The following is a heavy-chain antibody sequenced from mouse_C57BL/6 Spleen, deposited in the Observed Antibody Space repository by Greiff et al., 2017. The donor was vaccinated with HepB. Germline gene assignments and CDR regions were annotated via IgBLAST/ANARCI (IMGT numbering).Heavy chain of an antibody. Sequence: QVQLKESGPGLVQPSQSLSITCTVSGFSLTSYGVLWVRQPPGKGLEWLGVIWSGGSTDYNAAFISRLSISKDNSKSQVFFKMNSLQADDTAIYYCAKNWDDGYSAWFAYWGQGTLVTVSA. CDR1: GFSLTSYG. CDR3: AKNWDDGYSAWFAY. CDR2: IWSGGST. V-gene: IGHV2-4*01. D-gene: IGHD2-3*01. J-gene: IGHJ3*01.